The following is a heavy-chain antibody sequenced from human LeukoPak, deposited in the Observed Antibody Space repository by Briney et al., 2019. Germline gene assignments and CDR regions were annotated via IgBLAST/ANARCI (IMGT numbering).Heavy chain of an antibody. Sequence: ASVKVSCKASGHTFTGYYMHWVRQAPGQGLEWMGWINPYSGGTNYAQNFQGRVTMTRDTSISTAYMELSRLRSDDTAVYYCARESLTTPRFYYDYVWGSYGYWGQGTLVTVSS. CDR1: GHTFTGYY. CDR2: INPYSGGT. J-gene: IGHJ4*02. CDR3: ARESLTTPRFYYDYVWGSYGY. V-gene: IGHV1-2*02. D-gene: IGHD3-16*01.